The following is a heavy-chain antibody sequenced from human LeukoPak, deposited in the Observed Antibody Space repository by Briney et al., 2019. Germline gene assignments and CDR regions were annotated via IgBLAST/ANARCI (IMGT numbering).Heavy chain of an antibody. Sequence: SETLSLTCAVYGGSFSGYYWGWIRQPPGKGLEWIGEINHSGSTNYNPSLKSRVTISVDTSKNQFSLKLSSVTAADTAVYYCARGKRIGSTRTHDYWGQGTLVTVSS. D-gene: IGHD2-2*01. CDR2: INHSGST. V-gene: IGHV4-34*01. CDR1: GGSFSGYY. J-gene: IGHJ4*02. CDR3: ARGKRIGSTRTHDY.